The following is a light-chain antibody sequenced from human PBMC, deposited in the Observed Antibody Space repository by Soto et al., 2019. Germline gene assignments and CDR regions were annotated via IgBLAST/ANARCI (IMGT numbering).Light chain of an antibody. CDR1: QSVNIN. Sequence: EIVMTQSPATLSVSPGERATLSCRASQSVNINLAWYQQKPGQAPRLLIYGAYTRATGIPARFSGSGSGTDFTLTISSLQSEDFAVYYCQHYNYWPPKTFGQGTKVDIK. J-gene: IGKJ1*01. V-gene: IGKV3-15*01. CDR3: QHYNYWPPKT. CDR2: GAY.